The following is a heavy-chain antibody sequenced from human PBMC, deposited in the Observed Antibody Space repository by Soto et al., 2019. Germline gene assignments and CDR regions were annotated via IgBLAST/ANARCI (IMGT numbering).Heavy chain of an antibody. CDR1: GSSFTSYW. Sequence: GESLKISCKGSGSSFTSYWIGWVRQMPGKGLEWMGIIYPGDSDTRYSPSFQGQVTISADKSISTAYLQWSSLKASDTAMYYCARARPVVPAASSRVFLDVWGKGTTVTVSS. CDR2: IYPGDSDT. D-gene: IGHD2-2*01. CDR3: ARARPVVPAASSRVFLDV. V-gene: IGHV5-51*01. J-gene: IGHJ6*04.